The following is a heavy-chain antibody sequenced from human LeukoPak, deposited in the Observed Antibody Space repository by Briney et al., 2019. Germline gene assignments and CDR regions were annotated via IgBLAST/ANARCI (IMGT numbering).Heavy chain of an antibody. CDR3: ARGHGWAYYYMDV. J-gene: IGHJ6*03. D-gene: IGHD1-26*01. CDR2: IYSGGST. Sequence: GGSLRLSCAASGFTVSSNYMSWVRQAPGKGLEWVSVIYSGGSTYYADSVKGRFTISRDNSKNTLYLQMNSLRAEDTAVYYCARGHGWAYYYMDVWGKGTTVTISS. CDR1: GFTVSSNY. V-gene: IGHV3-66*01.